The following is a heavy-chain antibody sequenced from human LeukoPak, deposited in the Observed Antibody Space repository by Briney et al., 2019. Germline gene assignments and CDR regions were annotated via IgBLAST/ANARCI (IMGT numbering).Heavy chain of an antibody. CDR2: INPNSGGT. J-gene: IGHJ3*02. Sequence: ASVKVSCKASGGTFSSYAISWVRQAPGQGLEWMGWINPNSGGTNYAQKFQGRVTMTRDTSISTAYMELSRLRSDDTAVYYCARSPRGSYGAFDIWGQGTMVTVSS. D-gene: IGHD1-26*01. V-gene: IGHV1-2*02. CDR3: ARSPRGSYGAFDI. CDR1: GGTFSSYA.